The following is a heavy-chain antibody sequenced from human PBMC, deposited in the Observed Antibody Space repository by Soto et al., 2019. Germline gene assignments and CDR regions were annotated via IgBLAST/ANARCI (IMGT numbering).Heavy chain of an antibody. CDR1: GFPFSSYG. Sequence: QVQLVESGGGVVQPGRSLRLSCAASGFPFSSYGMHWVRQAPGKGLEWVAVIWYDGSNKYYADAVKGRFTIPRDNSKNPLYLEMNSLRAEGRAVDYCARGYGVRTLRPRTDYLGQGTLVTVPS. D-gene: IGHD3-3*01. J-gene: IGHJ4*02. V-gene: IGHV3-33*01. CDR2: IWYDGSNK. CDR3: ARGYGVRTLRPRTDY.